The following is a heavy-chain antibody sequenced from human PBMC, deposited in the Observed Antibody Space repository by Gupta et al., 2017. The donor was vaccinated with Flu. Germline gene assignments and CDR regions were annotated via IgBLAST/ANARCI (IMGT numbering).Heavy chain of an antibody. J-gene: IGHJ4*02. CDR3: ARGPQIAVAGTIADY. CDR2: INANSGGT. V-gene: IGHV1-2*02. CDR1: GYTCTSSY. Sequence: QVQLVQSGAEVKKPGASVKVSCKASGYTCTSSYMHRVRQAPGQGLEWMGWINANSGGTNYAQNFQGRVTMTRDTSISTAYMELSRLRSDDTAVYFCARGPQIAVAGTIADYWGQGTLVTVSS. D-gene: IGHD6-19*01.